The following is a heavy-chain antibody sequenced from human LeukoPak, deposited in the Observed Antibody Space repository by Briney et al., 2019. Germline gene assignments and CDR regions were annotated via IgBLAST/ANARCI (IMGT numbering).Heavy chain of an antibody. CDR3: ARLVVRGTTGDGGDY. V-gene: IGHV1-8*01. CDR1: GYTFTSYD. D-gene: IGHD3-10*01. Sequence: ASVKVSCKAPGYTFTSYDVHWVRQATGQGLEWMGWMNPNSGNTGYAQKFQGRVTMTRDTSISTAYMELNSLRSEDTAVYYCARLVVRGTTGDGGDYWGQGTLVTVSS. J-gene: IGHJ4*02. CDR2: MNPNSGNT.